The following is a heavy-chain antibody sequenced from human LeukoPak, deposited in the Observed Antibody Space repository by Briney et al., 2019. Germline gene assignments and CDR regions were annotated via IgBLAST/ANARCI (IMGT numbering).Heavy chain of an antibody. CDR3: ARAHYVTASPAGGL. V-gene: IGHV4-34*01. Sequence: SETLSLTCAVYGGSFSGYYWSWIRQPPGKGLEWIGEINQSGSTNYNPSLKSRVTISMDTSKNQFSLKLSSVTAADTAVYYCARAHYVTASPAGGLWGQGTLVTVSS. D-gene: IGHD3-10*02. CDR1: GGSFSGYY. CDR2: INQSGST. J-gene: IGHJ4*02.